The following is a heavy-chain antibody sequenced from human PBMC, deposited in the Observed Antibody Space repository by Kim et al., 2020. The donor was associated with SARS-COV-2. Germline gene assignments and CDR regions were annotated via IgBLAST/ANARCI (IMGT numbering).Heavy chain of an antibody. V-gene: IGHV3-21*01. Sequence: GGSLRLSCAASGFAVSSFNMNWVRQAPGKGLEWVSSISTSSYRFYADSVKGRFTISRDNAQNLLYLQMNSLRAEDTAIYYCASEDCSDSTCYYWGQGALVTVSS. D-gene: IGHD2-15*01. CDR1: GFAVSSFN. CDR2: ISTSSYR. CDR3: ASEDCSDSTCYY. J-gene: IGHJ4*02.